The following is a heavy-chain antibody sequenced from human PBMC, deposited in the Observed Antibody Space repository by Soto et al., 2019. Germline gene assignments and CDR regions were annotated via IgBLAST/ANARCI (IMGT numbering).Heavy chain of an antibody. D-gene: IGHD3-10*01. J-gene: IGHJ5*02. CDR2: IYRDGTT. Sequence: GGSLRLSCAASGLIVINNHMTWVRQAPGKGLEWVSIIYRDGTTYYADSVKGRFTVSRDSSENTLYLQMNSLRAEDTAVYYCAKTSGAIGYNWFDPWGQGTLVTVSS. V-gene: IGHV3-66*01. CDR1: GLIVINNH. CDR3: AKTSGAIGYNWFDP.